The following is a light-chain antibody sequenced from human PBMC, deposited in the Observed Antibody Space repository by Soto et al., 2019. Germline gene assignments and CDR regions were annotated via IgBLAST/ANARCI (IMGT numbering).Light chain of an antibody. CDR3: NSYSSSSTVV. CDR1: SSDVGGYNY. J-gene: IGLJ3*02. Sequence: QSALTQPASVSGSPGQSITISCTGTSSDVGGYNYVSWYQQHPGKAPKLIIYDVSNRPSGVSNRFSGSKSGNTASLTISGLQAEDEADYYCNSYSSSSTVVFGGGTQLTVL. V-gene: IGLV2-14*01. CDR2: DVS.